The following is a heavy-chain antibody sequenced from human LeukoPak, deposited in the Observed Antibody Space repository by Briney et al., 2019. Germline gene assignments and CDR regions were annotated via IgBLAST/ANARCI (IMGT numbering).Heavy chain of an antibody. V-gene: IGHV3-53*01. J-gene: IGHJ4*02. Sequence: GGSLRLSCAASGFIVSSNYMSWVRQAPGKGLESVSIMYSAGSTYYADSVRGRFTISRDSSKNTVSLQMNSLRVEDTAVYYCASGGTGARKYYSDPFHYWGQGTLVTVSS. CDR3: ASGGTGARKYYSDPFHY. D-gene: IGHD3-10*01. CDR1: GFIVSSNY. CDR2: MYSAGST.